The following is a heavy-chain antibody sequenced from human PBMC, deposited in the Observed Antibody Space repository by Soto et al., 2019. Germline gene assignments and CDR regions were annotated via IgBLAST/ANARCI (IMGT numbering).Heavy chain of an antibody. CDR3: AREDAARIERWFDA. CDR2: IYSSGST. CDR1: GGSIISASYS. J-gene: IGHJ5*02. V-gene: IGHV4-31*11. Sequence: SETLSLTCAVSGGSIISASYSWNWIRQSPGRGLEWIGHIYSSGSTYYNPSLKSRVSISVDTSNNQFSLKLTSATAADTAVYFCAREDAARIERWFDAWGQGILVTVSS. D-gene: IGHD6-6*01.